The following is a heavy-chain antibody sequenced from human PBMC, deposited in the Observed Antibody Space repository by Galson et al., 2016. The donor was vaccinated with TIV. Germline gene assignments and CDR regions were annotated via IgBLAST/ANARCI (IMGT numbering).Heavy chain of an antibody. CDR1: GYTFTTYY. D-gene: IGHD5-12*01. CDR2: IDPDSGGT. CDR3: ARVGRNSGYNW. J-gene: IGHJ4*02. V-gene: IGHV1-2*04. Sequence: QSGAEVKKPGESLKISCKASGYTFTTYYIHWVRQAPGQGLEWMGWIDPDSGGTHHAQKFHDWVTLSRDTSTSTAYMEVRRLKSDATAVYYCARVGRNSGYNWWGQGTLVTVSS.